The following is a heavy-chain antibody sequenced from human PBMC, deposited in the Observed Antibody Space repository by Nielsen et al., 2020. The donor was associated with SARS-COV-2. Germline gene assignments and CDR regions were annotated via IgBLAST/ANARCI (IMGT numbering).Heavy chain of an antibody. Sequence: GALKISCAASGFTFSSYDMHWVRQATGKGLEWVSAIGTAGDTYYPGSVKGRFTISRENAKNSLYLQMNSLRAGDTAVYYCARGNYDSSGYYPHGFDYWGQGTLVTVSS. CDR2: IGTAGDT. J-gene: IGHJ4*02. CDR1: GFTFSSYD. V-gene: IGHV3-13*01. D-gene: IGHD3-22*01. CDR3: ARGNYDSSGYYPHGFDY.